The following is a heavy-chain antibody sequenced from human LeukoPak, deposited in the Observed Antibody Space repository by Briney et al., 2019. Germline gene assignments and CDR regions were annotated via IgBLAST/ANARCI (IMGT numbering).Heavy chain of an antibody. CDR3: ARVAIATPGTLPFDF. CDR2: INPNNGGT. D-gene: IGHD6-13*01. J-gene: IGHJ4*02. V-gene: IGHV1-2*02. CDR1: EYTFTAYF. Sequence: ASVKVSCKASEYTFTAYFMHWVRQAPGQGLEWLGCINPNNGGTNYAQKFQGRVTMTRDTSISTAYMDPSSLTSDDTALYYCARVAIATPGTLPFDFWGQGTLVTVSS.